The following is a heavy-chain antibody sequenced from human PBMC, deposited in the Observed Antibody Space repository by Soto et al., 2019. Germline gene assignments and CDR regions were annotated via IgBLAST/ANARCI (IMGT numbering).Heavy chain of an antibody. V-gene: IGHV4-31*03. CDR3: ARGLLRGWFDP. D-gene: IGHD2-15*01. CDR1: GVSISSGGYY. J-gene: IGHJ5*02. CDR2: IYYSGST. Sequence: QVQLQESGPELVKPSQTLSLTCTVSGVSISSGGYYWSWIRQHPGKGLEWIGYIYYSGSTYYNPSLKSRVTISVDTSKNQFSLKLSSVTAADTTVYYCARGLLRGWFDPWGQGTLVTVSS.